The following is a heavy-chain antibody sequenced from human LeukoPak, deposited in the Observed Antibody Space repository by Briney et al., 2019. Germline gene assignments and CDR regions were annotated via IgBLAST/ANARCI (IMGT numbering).Heavy chain of an antibody. CDR1: GFTFSSYE. J-gene: IGHJ3*02. CDR3: AVLVELHDAFDI. D-gene: IGHD3-10*01. Sequence: GGSLRLSCAASGFTFSSYEMNWVRQAPGKGLEWVSSISSSSSYIYYADSVKGRFTISRDNAKNSLYLQMNSLRAEDTAVYYCAVLVELHDAFDIWGQGTMVTVSS. V-gene: IGHV3-21*01. CDR2: ISSSSSYI.